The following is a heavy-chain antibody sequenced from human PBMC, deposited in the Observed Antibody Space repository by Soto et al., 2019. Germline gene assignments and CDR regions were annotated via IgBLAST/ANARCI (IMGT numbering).Heavy chain of an antibody. J-gene: IGHJ6*02. V-gene: IGHV3-30*18. Sequence: QVQLVESGGGVVQPGRSLRLSCAASGFTFSSYGMHWVRQAPGKGLEWVAVISYDGSNKYYADSVKGRFTISRDNCKNTLYLQMNSLRAEDTAVYYCAKASTVVPYGMDVWGQGTTVTVSS. CDR2: ISYDGSNK. CDR1: GFTFSSYG. D-gene: IGHD4-17*01. CDR3: AKASTVVPYGMDV.